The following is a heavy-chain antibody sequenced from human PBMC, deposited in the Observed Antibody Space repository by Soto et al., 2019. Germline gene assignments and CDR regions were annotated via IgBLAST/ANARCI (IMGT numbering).Heavy chain of an antibody. V-gene: IGHV1-69*01. D-gene: IGHD3-3*01. CDR2: FIPVYRTL. J-gene: IGHJ4*02. CDR1: GGSFGNSA. CDR3: ATGVIWIGYFTVDS. Sequence: QVQLVQSGADVKPPGSSVKVSCKASGGSFGNSAINWVRQTPGQGLAWLGGFIPVYRTLNYAQTFQGRVTITADESTGTAYMTLSSLASDDTAVYYCATGVIWIGYFTVDSWGQGTRVTVSS.